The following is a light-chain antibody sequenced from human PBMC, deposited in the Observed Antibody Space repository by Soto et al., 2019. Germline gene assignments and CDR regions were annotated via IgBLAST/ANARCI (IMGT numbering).Light chain of an antibody. CDR2: HAS. Sequence: EIVLTQSPATLSLSPGERATLSCRASQSVTNSLAWYQQKPGQAPRLLIYHASNRATGSPARFSGSGSGTDFTLTISSLEPADFAVYYCQQRRTFGQGTRWISN. CDR1: QSVTNS. V-gene: IGKV3-11*01. J-gene: IGKJ1*01. CDR3: QQRRT.